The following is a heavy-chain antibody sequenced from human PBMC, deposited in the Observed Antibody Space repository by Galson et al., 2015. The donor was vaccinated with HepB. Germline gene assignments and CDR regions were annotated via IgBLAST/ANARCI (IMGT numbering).Heavy chain of an antibody. CDR3: ARGTYYYDSSGRIGAFDI. V-gene: IGHV1-8*01. J-gene: IGHJ3*02. CDR2: MNPNSGNT. D-gene: IGHD3-22*01. CDR1: GYTFTSYD. Sequence: SVKVSCKASGYTFTSYDINWVRQATGQGLEWMGWMNPNSGNTGYAQKFQGRVTMTRNTSISTAYMELSSLRSEDTAVYYCARGTYYYDSSGRIGAFDIWGQGTMVTVSS.